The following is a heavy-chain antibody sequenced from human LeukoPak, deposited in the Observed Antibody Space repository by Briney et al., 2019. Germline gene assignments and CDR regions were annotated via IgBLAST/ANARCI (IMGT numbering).Heavy chain of an antibody. D-gene: IGHD4-17*01. CDR1: GGSISSYY. J-gene: IGHJ4*02. CDR3: AREDYGDSIDY. V-gene: IGHV4-59*01. CDR2: IYYSGST. Sequence: SETLSLTCTVPGGSISSYYWSWIRQPPGKGLEWIGYIYYSGSTNYNPSLKSRVTISVDTSKNQFSLKLSSVTAADTAVYYCAREDYGDSIDYWGQGTLVTVSS.